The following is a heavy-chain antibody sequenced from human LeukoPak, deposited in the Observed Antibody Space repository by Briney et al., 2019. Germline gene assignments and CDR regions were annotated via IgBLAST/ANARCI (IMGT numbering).Heavy chain of an antibody. CDR1: GYTFTSYG. CDR3: ARDRRGYSYGYFDY. V-gene: IGHV1-18*01. CDR2: ISAYNGNT. D-gene: IGHD5-18*01. J-gene: IGHJ4*02. Sequence: GASVKVSCKASGYTFTSYGISWVRQAPGQGLEWMGWISAYNGNTNYAQKLQGRVTMTTDTSTSTAYMELRSLRSDDTAVYYCARDRRGYSYGYFDYWGQGTLVTVFS.